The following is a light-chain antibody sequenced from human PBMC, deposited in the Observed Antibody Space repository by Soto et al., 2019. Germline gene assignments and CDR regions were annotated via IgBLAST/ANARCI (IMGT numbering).Light chain of an antibody. J-gene: IGKJ2*01. CDR3: LQHSDYPFT. V-gene: IGKV1-17*01. CDR1: QGIRDA. CDR2: SAS. Sequence: DIQMTQSPSSLSASVGDRVTITCRASQGIRDALGWYQQKPGKVPKRLIYSASSLQSGVPSRFSGSGSETEFTLTISSLQAEDCATYYGLQHSDYPFTFGQGTRLEI.